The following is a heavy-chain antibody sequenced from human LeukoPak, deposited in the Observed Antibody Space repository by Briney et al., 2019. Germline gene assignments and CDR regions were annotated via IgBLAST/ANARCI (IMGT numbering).Heavy chain of an antibody. J-gene: IGHJ5*02. CDR2: IIPILGIA. CDR3: ARGENWFDP. Sequence: GASVTVPFKASGGTFSSYAISWVRQAPGQGLEWMGRIIPILGIANYAQKFQGRVTITADKSTSTAYMELSSLRSEDTAVYYCARGENWFDPWGQGTLVTVSS. CDR1: GGTFSSYA. V-gene: IGHV1-69*04.